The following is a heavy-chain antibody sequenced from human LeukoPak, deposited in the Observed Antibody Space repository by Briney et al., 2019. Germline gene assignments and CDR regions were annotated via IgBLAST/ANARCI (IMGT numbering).Heavy chain of an antibody. CDR1: GFTLSNYG. Sequence: GGSLRLSCAASGFTLSNYGMHWVRQAPGKGLEWVALILYDGSNKYYADSVKGRFTISRDNSKNTLYLRINSLRAEDTAVYHCAKDQNYFGSGNNAIDYWGQGTLVTVSS. V-gene: IGHV3-30*02. J-gene: IGHJ4*02. CDR3: AKDQNYFGSGNNAIDY. D-gene: IGHD3-10*01. CDR2: ILYDGSNK.